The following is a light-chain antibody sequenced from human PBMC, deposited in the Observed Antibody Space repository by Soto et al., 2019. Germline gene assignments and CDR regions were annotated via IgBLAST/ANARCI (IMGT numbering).Light chain of an antibody. V-gene: IGLV3-21*02. CDR2: DDS. CDR1: NIGSNS. CDR3: QVWDNVSDHWV. Sequence: SYVVTQPPSVSVAPGQTAKITCGGNNIGSNSVHWYQQRPGQAPVLVIYDDSDRPSGIPDRFSGSNSGNTATVTISSVEAGDEADYYCQVWDNVSDHWVFGGGTKLTVL. J-gene: IGLJ3*02.